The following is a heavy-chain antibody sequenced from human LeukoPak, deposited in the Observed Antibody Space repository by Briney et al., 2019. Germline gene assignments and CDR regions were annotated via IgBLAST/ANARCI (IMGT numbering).Heavy chain of an antibody. Sequence: PGGSLRRSCAASGFTFSSYAMHWVRQAPGKGLEWVAVISYDGSNKYYADSVKGRFTISRDNSKNTLYLQMNSLRAEDTAVYYCARDGSSGYSLTSAYYFDYWGQGTLVTVSS. CDR1: GFTFSSYA. D-gene: IGHD3-22*01. CDR2: ISYDGSNK. V-gene: IGHV3-30-3*01. CDR3: ARDGSSGYSLTSAYYFDY. J-gene: IGHJ4*02.